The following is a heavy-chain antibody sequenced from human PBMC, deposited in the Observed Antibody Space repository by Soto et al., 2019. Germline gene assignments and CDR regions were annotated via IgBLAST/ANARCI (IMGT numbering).Heavy chain of an antibody. CDR2: IYYNGNT. D-gene: IGHD7-27*01. CDR3: TRANWYSEY. V-gene: IGHV4-59*11. CDR1: GGSISNHY. J-gene: IGHJ4*02. Sequence: QVQLQESGPGLVKPSETLSLTCSVSGGSISNHYWSWIRQPPGKGLEWIGYIYYNGNTNYNPSLKSRVTQAVDTSRNQISLKLTTVTAADTAVYYCTRANWYSEYWGQGTLVTVSS.